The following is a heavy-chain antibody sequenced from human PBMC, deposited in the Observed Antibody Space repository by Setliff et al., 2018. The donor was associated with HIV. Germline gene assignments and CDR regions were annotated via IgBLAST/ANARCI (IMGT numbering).Heavy chain of an antibody. CDR2: INPETGDP. V-gene: IGHV1-2*02. CDR1: GYRFIGHS. CDR3: ATGIPSDLDY. J-gene: IGHJ4*01. D-gene: IGHD2-21*01. Sequence: ASVKVSCKTSGYRFIGHSLHWARLAPGQGPEWVGWINPETGDPNYAQKFRGRVLMTRDTSITTAFLHVAKLTSDDTDISYCATGIPSDLDYWGQGTLVTVSS.